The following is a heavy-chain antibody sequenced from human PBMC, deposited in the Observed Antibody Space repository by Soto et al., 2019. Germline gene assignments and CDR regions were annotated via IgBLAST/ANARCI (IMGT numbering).Heavy chain of an antibody. D-gene: IGHD6-19*01. J-gene: IGHJ4*02. V-gene: IGHV3-21*01. CDR2: ISSSSSYI. Sequence: PGGSLRLSCAASGFTFSSYSMNWVRQAPGKGLEWVSSISSSSSYIYYADSVKGRFTISRDNAKNSLYLQMNSLRAEDTAVYYCARDSSSGWLAPASYWGQGTLVTVSS. CDR3: ARDSSSGWLAPASY. CDR1: GFTFSSYS.